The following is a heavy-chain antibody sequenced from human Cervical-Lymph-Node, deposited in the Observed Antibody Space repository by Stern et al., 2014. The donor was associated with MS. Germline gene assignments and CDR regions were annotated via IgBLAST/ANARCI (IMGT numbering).Heavy chain of an antibody. CDR1: GYTLTGYY. J-gene: IGHJ4*02. D-gene: IGHD3-10*01. V-gene: IGHV1-2*02. CDR3: ASGYYASGSYSWFLG. Sequence: QVQLVQSGAEVKKPGASVKVSCKATGYTLTGYYIHWVRQAPRQGLEWMGWINPHSGGTNYAQNFQGRVTMTRDTSISTAYMELSRLRSDDTAVYYCASGYYASGSYSWFLGWGQGTLVTVSS. CDR2: INPHSGGT.